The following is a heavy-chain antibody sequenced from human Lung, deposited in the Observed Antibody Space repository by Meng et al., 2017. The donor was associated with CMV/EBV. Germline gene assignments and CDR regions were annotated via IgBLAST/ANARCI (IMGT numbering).Heavy chain of an antibody. CDR3: AKAVVPVYYYYGMDV. V-gene: IGHV3-23*01. D-gene: IGHD2-15*01. Sequence: GGSXRLXXTASGFTFDNYAMSWVRQAPGKGLEWVSVISGIGGNSYYAESVKGRFTVSRDNSKNTLYLHMNGLRADDTAVYYCAKAVVPVYYYYGMDVWGRGXTVTVSS. CDR2: ISGIGGNS. CDR1: GFTFDNYA. J-gene: IGHJ6*02.